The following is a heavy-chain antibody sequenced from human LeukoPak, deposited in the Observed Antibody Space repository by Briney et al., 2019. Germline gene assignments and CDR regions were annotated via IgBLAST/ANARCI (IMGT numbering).Heavy chain of an antibody. CDR2: ISGSGGST. CDR3: ARDREVRYLDF. J-gene: IGHJ4*02. Sequence: GASLRLSCAASGFTFSSYAMSWVRQAPGKGLEWVSAISGSGGSTYYADSVKGRFTISRDNSKNTLYLQMNSLRVEDTAVYFCARDREVRYLDFWGQGTLVTVSS. D-gene: IGHD3-10*01. V-gene: IGHV3-23*01. CDR1: GFTFSSYA.